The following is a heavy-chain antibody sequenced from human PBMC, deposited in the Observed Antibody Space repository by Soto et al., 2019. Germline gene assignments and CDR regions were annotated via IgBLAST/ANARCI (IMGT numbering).Heavy chain of an antibody. CDR2: ISTYNGNT. Sequence: ASVKVSCKASGYTFTSYGITWVRQAPGQGLEWMGWISTYNGNTNYAQNLQGRVTMTTDTFTNTAYMELRSLRSDDTAVYYCARTYGTSGYSPWGQGTLVTVSS. CDR3: ARTYGTSGYSP. CDR1: GYTFTSYG. J-gene: IGHJ5*02. D-gene: IGHD2-2*02. V-gene: IGHV1-18*01.